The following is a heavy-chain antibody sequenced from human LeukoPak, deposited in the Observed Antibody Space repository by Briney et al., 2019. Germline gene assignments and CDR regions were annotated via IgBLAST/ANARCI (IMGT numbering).Heavy chain of an antibody. CDR1: GYTSTSYA. V-gene: IGHV7-4-1*02. CDR2: INTNTGNP. Sequence: ASVKVSCKASGYTSTSYAMNWVRQAPGQGLEWMGWINTNTGNPTYAQGFTGRFVFSLDTSVSTAYLQISSLKAEDTAVYYCARGITSFDYYDSSGYYSGFDYWGQGTLVTVSS. CDR3: ARGITSFDYYDSSGYYSGFDY. D-gene: IGHD3-22*01. J-gene: IGHJ4*02.